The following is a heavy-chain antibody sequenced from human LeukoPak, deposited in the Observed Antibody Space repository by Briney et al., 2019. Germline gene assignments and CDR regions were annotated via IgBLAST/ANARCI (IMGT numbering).Heavy chain of an antibody. V-gene: IGHV3-33*01. CDR3: ARGTMTTVTTGYFDY. D-gene: IGHD4-11*01. Sequence: GGSLRLSCAASGFTFSSYGMPWVRQAPGKGLEWVAVIWYDGSNKYYADSVKGRFTISRDNSKNTLYLQMNSLRAEDTAVYYCARGTMTTVTTGYFDYWGQGTLVTVSS. CDR1: GFTFSSYG. J-gene: IGHJ4*02. CDR2: IWYDGSNK.